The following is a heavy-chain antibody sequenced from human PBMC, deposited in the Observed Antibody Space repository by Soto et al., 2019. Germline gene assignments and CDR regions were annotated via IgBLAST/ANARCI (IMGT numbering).Heavy chain of an antibody. CDR1: GGSVSSSSYY. CDR2: IYYSGST. Sequence: PSETLSLTCTVSGGSVSSSSYYWGWIRQPPGKGLEWIGSIYYSGSTYYNPSLKSRVTISVDTSKNQFFLKLSSVTAADTAVYYCARPGVYDIGPHPPYGMDAWGQGTTVTVSS. V-gene: IGHV4-39*01. J-gene: IGHJ6*02. D-gene: IGHD3-9*01. CDR3: ARPGVYDIGPHPPYGMDA.